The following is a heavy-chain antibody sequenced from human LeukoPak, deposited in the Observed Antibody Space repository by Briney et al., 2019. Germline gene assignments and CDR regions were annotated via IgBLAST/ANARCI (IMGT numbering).Heavy chain of an antibody. Sequence: GGSLRLSCAASGSTFSSYSVNWVRQAPGKGLEWVSYISSSSSTIYYADSVKGRFTISRDNAKNSLYLQMNSLRAEDTTVYYCARDFTYCSGGSCYRLSAFDIWGQGTMVTVSS. CDR2: ISSSSSTI. J-gene: IGHJ3*02. CDR3: ARDFTYCSGGSCYRLSAFDI. CDR1: GSTFSSYS. V-gene: IGHV3-48*01. D-gene: IGHD2-15*01.